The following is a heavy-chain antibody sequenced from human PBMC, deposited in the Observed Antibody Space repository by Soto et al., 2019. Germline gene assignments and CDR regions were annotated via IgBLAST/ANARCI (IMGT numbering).Heavy chain of an antibody. J-gene: IGHJ4*02. CDR2: ISSSGGYI. D-gene: IGHD3-3*01. Sequence: EVQLVESGGGLVKPGESLRLSCAASGFIFSSYSMNWVRQAPGKGLELVSSISSSGGYIHYADSVKGRFTISRDSAKNSLFLQMNSLRAEDTAVYYCARNTYYDFWSGYPDLFDYWGQGTLVTVSS. CDR1: GFIFSSYS. V-gene: IGHV3-21*01. CDR3: ARNTYYDFWSGYPDLFDY.